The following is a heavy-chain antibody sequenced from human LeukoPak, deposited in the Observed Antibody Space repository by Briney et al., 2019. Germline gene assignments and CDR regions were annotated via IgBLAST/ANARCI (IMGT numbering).Heavy chain of an antibody. CDR3: ASPKGGRYHEGFDY. V-gene: IGHV3-23*01. D-gene: IGHD1-26*01. CDR1: GFTLVNYA. Sequence: PGGSLRLSCAASGFTLVNYAMGWVRQAPGKGLEWVSAVSDSGGNTYYADSVKGRFTISRDNSKNTLYLQMNSLRAEDTAVYYCASPKGGRYHEGFDYWGQGTLVTVSS. CDR2: VSDSGGNT. J-gene: IGHJ4*02.